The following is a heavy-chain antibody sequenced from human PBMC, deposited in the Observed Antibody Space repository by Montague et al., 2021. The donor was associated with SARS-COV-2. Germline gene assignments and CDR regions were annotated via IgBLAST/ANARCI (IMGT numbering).Heavy chain of an antibody. D-gene: IGHD1-1*01. V-gene: IGHV4-34*01. CDR3: ARQAQLFHRATDYYDMDV. Sequence: SETLSLTCAVYGGSFSGYYWSWIRQPPGKGLEWIGEINHSGSTNYNPSLKSRVTISVDTSKNQFSLKLSSVTAADAAGYYCARQAQLFHRATDYYDMDVWGQGTTVTVSS. CDR1: GGSFSGYY. CDR2: INHSGST. J-gene: IGHJ6*02.